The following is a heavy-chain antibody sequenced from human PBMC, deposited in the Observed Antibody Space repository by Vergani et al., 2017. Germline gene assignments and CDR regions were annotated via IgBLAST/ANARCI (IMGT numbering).Heavy chain of an antibody. CDR1: GFTFSSYA. D-gene: IGHD2-8*01. CDR2: ISGSGGST. CDR3: AKDQKVVLMVYATRPYFQH. Sequence: EVQLVESGGGLVQPGGSLKLSCAASGFTFSSYAMSWVRQAPGKGLEWVSAISGSGGSTYYADSVKGRFTISRDNSKNTLYLQMNSLRAEDTAVYYCAKDQKVVLMVYATRPYFQHWGQGTLVTVSS. V-gene: IGHV3-23*04. J-gene: IGHJ1*01.